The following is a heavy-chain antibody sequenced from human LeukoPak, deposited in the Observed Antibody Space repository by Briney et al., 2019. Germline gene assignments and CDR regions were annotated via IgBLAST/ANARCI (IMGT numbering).Heavy chain of an antibody. CDR3: ARKYCSSTSCYQLDP. V-gene: IGHV4-61*02. Sequence: SETLCLTCTVSGGSISSGSYYWSWIRQPAGKGLEWIGRIYTSGSTNYNPSLKSRVTISVDTSKNQFSLKLSSVTAADTAVYYCARKYCSSTSCYQLDPWGQGTLVTVSS. CDR1: GGSISSGSYY. CDR2: IYTSGST. J-gene: IGHJ5*02. D-gene: IGHD2-2*01.